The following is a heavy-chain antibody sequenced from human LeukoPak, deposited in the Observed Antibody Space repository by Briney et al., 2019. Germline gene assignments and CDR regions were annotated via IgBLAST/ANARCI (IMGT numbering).Heavy chain of an antibody. CDR3: ARDGPNWNDYAFDI. J-gene: IGHJ3*02. CDR1: GFTFDDYT. CDR2: IYSGGST. Sequence: SGGSLRLSCAASGFTFDDYTMHWVRQAPGKGLEWVSVIYSGGSTYYADSVKGRFTISRDNSKNTLYLQMNSLRAEDTAVYYCARDGPNWNDYAFDIWGQGTMVTVSS. V-gene: IGHV3-53*01. D-gene: IGHD1-1*01.